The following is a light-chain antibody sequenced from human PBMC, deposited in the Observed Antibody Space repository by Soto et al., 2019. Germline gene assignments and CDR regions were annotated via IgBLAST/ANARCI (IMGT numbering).Light chain of an antibody. V-gene: IGKV3-20*01. CDR2: GAS. J-gene: IGKJ1*01. CDR3: QQYGSSPET. Sequence: EIVLTQSPATVSLSPGERATLSCRASQSVSSSYLAWYQQKPGQAPRLLIYGASSRATGIPDRFSGSGSGTDFTLTISRLEPEDFAVYYCQQYGSSPETFGQGTKVDIK. CDR1: QSVSSSY.